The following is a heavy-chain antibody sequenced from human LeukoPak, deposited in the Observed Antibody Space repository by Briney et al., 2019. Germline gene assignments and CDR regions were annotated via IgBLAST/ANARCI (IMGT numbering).Heavy chain of an antibody. D-gene: IGHD2-15*01. CDR3: ARENWPFYCSGGSCFHAFDI. Sequence: GGSLRLSCAASGFTFSSYWMHWVRQAPGKGLLWVSRISTDGSSINYADSVKGRFTISRDNAKNTLYLQMSSLRAEDTAVYYCARENWPFYCSGGSCFHAFDIWGQGTMVTVSS. CDR2: ISTDGSSI. V-gene: IGHV3-74*01. CDR1: GFTFSSYW. J-gene: IGHJ3*02.